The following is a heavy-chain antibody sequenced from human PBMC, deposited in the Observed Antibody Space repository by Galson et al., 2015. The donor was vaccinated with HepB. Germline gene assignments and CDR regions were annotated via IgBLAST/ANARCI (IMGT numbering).Heavy chain of an antibody. D-gene: IGHD2-2*01. V-gene: IGHV1-69*04. CDR1: GGTFSSYA. Sequence: SVKVSCKASGGTFSSYAISWVRQAPGQGLEWMGRIIPILGIANYAQKFQGRVTITADKSTSTAYMELSSLRSEDTAVYYCASFCTSCLYYFDYWGQGTLVAVSS. CDR2: IIPILGIA. J-gene: IGHJ4*02. CDR3: ASFCTSCLYYFDY.